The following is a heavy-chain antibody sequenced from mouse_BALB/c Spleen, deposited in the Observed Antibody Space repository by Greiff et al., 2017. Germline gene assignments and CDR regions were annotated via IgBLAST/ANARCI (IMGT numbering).Heavy chain of an antibody. CDR1: GFTFSDYG. D-gene: IGHD1-1*01. Sequence: DVQLVESGGGLVQPGGSRKLSCAASGFTFSDYGMAWVRQAPGKGPEWVAFISNLAYSIYYADTVTGRFTISRENAKNTLYLEMSSLRSEDTAMYYCARVTTVVEGYAMDYWGQGTSVTVSS. CDR3: ARVTTVVEGYAMDY. V-gene: IGHV5-15*02. CDR2: ISNLAYSI. J-gene: IGHJ4*01.